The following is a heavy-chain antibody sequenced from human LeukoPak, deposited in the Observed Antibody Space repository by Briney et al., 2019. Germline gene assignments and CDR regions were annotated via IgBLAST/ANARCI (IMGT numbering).Heavy chain of an antibody. CDR1: GFTFSSYS. CDR3: ARGGGHHHFDY. V-gene: IGHV3-23*01. J-gene: IGHJ4*02. CDR2: ISATGYTT. D-gene: IGHD1-14*01. Sequence: GGSLRLSCAASGFTFSSYSMNWVRQAPGKGLEWVSAISATGYTTYYADSVKGRFTISTDNSKSTVYLQMNSLRAEDTAVYYCARGGGHHHFDYWGQGTLVTVSS.